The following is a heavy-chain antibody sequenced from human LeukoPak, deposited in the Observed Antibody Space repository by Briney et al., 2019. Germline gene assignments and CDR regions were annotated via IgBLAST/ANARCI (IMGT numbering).Heavy chain of an antibody. Sequence: SETLSLTCTVPGGSVNSDYYYWTWIRQPPGKGLEWIGYIYYSGSTNYNPSLKSRVTISVDTSKNQFSLNLSSVTAADTAVYYCARHPLGGYNLWDYWGQGTLVTVSS. V-gene: IGHV4-61*01. D-gene: IGHD5-24*01. J-gene: IGHJ4*02. CDR2: IYYSGST. CDR1: GGSVNSDYYY. CDR3: ARHPLGGYNLWDY.